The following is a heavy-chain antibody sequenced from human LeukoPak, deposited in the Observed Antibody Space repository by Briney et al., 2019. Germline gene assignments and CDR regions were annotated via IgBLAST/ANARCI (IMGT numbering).Heavy chain of an antibody. D-gene: IGHD2-2*02. Sequence: SETLSLTCAVYGGSFSGYYWSWIRQPPGKGLEWIGEINHSGSTNYNPSLKSRVTISVDTSKNQLSLKLSSVTAADTAVYYCARGLRDIVVGPAAIPGYCSYYMDVWGKGTTVTVSS. CDR1: GGSFSGYY. CDR3: ARGLRDIVVGPAAIPGYCSYYMDV. CDR2: INHSGST. J-gene: IGHJ6*03. V-gene: IGHV4-34*01.